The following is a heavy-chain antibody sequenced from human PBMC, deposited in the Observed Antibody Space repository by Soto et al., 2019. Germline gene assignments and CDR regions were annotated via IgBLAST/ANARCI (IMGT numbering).Heavy chain of an antibody. Sequence: ASVKVSCKASGYTFTSTWMHWVRQAPGQGLEWMGIINPYGGAATYAEKFQGRVTMTRDTSTATDYMELSSLRSEDTAVYHCATDEQWLAQYYYYGMDVWGQGTTVTVSS. CDR2: INPYGGAA. D-gene: IGHD6-19*01. J-gene: IGHJ6*02. CDR1: GYTFTSTW. CDR3: ATDEQWLAQYYYYGMDV. V-gene: IGHV1-46*01.